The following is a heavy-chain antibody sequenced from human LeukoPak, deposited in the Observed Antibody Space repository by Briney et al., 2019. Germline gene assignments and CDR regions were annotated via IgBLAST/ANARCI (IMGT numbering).Heavy chain of an antibody. J-gene: IGHJ4*02. CDR1: GGSISSGSYY. V-gene: IGHV4-61*02. Sequence: PSQTLSLTCTVSGGSISSGSYYWSWIRQPAGRGLEWIGRIYASGGTNYNPSLKSRVTISVDTSKNQFSLKLSSVTAADTAVYYCARDSPHCSSTSCYTGSVDYWGQGTLVTVSS. CDR3: ARDSPHCSSTSCYTGSVDY. D-gene: IGHD2-2*02. CDR2: IYASGGT.